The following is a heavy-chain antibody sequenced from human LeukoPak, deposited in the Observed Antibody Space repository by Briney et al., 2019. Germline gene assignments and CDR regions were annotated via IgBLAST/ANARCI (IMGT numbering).Heavy chain of an antibody. CDR2: IYYSGST. CDR3: ARSDSGYPGFWFDP. Sequence: SETLSLTCTVSGGSISSYYWSWIRQPPGKGLEWIGYIYYSGSTNYNPSLKSRVTISVDTSKNQFSLKLSSVTAADTAVYYCARSDSGYPGFWFDPWGQGTLVTVSS. CDR1: GGSISSYY. D-gene: IGHD5-12*01. V-gene: IGHV4-59*01. J-gene: IGHJ5*02.